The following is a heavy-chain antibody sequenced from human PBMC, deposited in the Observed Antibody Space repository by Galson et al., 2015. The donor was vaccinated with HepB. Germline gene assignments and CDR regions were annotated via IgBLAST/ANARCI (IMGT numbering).Heavy chain of an antibody. CDR3: ARGVSLRYFDL. CDR2: ITSAGYAI. J-gene: IGHJ2*01. CDR1: GFTFTTYG. Sequence: SLRLSCAASGFTFTTYGMNWVRQAPGKGLEWVSYITSAGYAIYYADSVKGRFTISSDNAKNSLYLQINSLRGDDTAVYYCARGVSLRYFDLWGRGTLVTVSS. V-gene: IGHV3-48*04.